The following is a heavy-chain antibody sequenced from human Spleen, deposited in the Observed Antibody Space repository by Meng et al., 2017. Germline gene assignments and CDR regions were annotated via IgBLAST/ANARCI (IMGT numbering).Heavy chain of an antibody. CDR2: IETKPKNYAT. CDR1: GFTFSSYE. J-gene: IGHJ3*02. D-gene: IGHD5-12*01. V-gene: IGHV3-73*01. Sequence: GGSLRLSCAASGFTFSSYEMNWVRQASGKGLEWVGRIETKPKNYATSYAGSLRGRLTISRDDSENMAYLQMNSLETEDTALYYCTINTRGHIWGQGSMVTVSS. CDR3: TINTRGHI.